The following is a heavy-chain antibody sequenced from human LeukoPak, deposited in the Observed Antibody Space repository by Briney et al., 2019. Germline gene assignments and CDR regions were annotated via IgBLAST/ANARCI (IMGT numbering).Heavy chain of an antibody. CDR1: GYTFTSYF. V-gene: IGHV1-46*01. CDR3: ARVVTPRYCSSTSCYWKGWFDP. D-gene: IGHD2-2*01. CDR2: INPSGAST. Sequence: ASVKVSCKASGYTFTSYFMHWVRQAPGQGLEWMGIINPSGASTSYAQKFQGRVTISAGESTSTAYMELSSLRSEDTAVYYCARVVTPRYCSSTSCYWKGWFDPWGQGTLVTVSS. J-gene: IGHJ5*02.